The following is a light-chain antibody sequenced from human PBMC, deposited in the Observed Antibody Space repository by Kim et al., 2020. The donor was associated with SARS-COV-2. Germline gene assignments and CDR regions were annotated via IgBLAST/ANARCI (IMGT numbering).Light chain of an antibody. CDR1: QSISTY. V-gene: IGKV1-39*01. CDR3: QQSNTTPLLT. Sequence: SVGDRVPIACRESQSISTYLNWYQQKPGKAPKLLSYAAASLQSGVPSRFSGSGSGTDFTLTIRSLQTEDLATYYCQQSNTTPLLTFGGGTKVDIK. J-gene: IGKJ4*01. CDR2: AAA.